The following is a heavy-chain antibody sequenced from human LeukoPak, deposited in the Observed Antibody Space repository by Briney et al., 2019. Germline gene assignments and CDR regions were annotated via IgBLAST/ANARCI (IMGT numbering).Heavy chain of an antibody. V-gene: IGHV3-33*01. CDR2: IWYDGGNK. Sequence: GGSLRLSCAASGFTFSTYGMHWVRQAPGKGLEWVAVIWYDGGNKYYSDFVKGRFTISRDNSKNTVSLQMNSLRAGDTAVYYCARGQYSPDYWGQGTLVTVSS. CDR1: GFTFSTYG. D-gene: IGHD2-15*01. J-gene: IGHJ4*02. CDR3: ARGQYSPDY.